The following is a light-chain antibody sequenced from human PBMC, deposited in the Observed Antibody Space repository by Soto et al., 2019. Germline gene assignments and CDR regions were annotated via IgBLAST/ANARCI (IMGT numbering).Light chain of an antibody. J-gene: IGLJ1*01. CDR3: CSYAGSRTFHV. CDR2: EGT. V-gene: IGLV2-23*01. CDR1: SSDVGSYNL. Sequence: QSVLTQPASVSGSPGQSITISCTGTSSDVGSYNLVSWYQQHPGKAPKLMIYEGTKRPSGVSNRFSGSKSGNTASLTISGLQAEDEADYYCCSYAGSRTFHVFGTGTKLTVL.